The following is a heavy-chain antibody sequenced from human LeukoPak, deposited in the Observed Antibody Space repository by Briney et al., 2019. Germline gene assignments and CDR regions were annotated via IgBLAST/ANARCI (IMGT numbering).Heavy chain of an antibody. CDR2: VKRKIDGETT. V-gene: IGHV3-15*01. CDR1: GFTISGAW. D-gene: IGHD3/OR15-3a*01. CDR3: TTDVGLY. J-gene: IGHJ4*02. Sequence: GGSLRLSCAASGFTISGAWMTWVRQAPGKGLEWVGRVKRKIDGETTDYAAPVNGRFTISRDDSKNMALLQMNSLKTEDTAIYYCTTDVGLYWGQGTLVTVSS.